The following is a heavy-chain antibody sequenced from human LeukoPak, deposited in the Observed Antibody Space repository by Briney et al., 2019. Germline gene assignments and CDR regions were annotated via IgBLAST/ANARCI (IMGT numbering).Heavy chain of an antibody. D-gene: IGHD6-19*01. J-gene: IGHJ6*03. CDR2: ISYDGSDK. CDR3: ARGSNAVAGTTYYYYYMDV. V-gene: IGHV3-30*01. CDR1: GFTFSSYA. Sequence: PGRSLRLSCAASGFTFSSYAMHWVRQAPGKGLEWVAVISYDGSDKYYADSVKGRFTISRDNSKNTLYLQMDSLRAEDTAVYYCARGSNAVAGTTYYYYYMDVWGKGTTVTVSS.